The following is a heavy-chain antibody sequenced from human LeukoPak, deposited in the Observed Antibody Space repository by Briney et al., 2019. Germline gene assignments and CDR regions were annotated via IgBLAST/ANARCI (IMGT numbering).Heavy chain of an antibody. V-gene: IGHV4-38-2*02. CDR3: ARDVGYSSGWSQFDY. CDR2: IYHSGST. J-gene: IGHJ4*02. D-gene: IGHD6-19*01. Sequence: SETLSLTCAVSGYSISSGYYWGWIRQPPGKGLEWIGSIYHSGSTYYNPSLKSRVTISVDTSKNQFSLKLSSVTAADTAVYYCARDVGYSSGWSQFDYWGQGTLVTVSP. CDR1: GYSISSGYY.